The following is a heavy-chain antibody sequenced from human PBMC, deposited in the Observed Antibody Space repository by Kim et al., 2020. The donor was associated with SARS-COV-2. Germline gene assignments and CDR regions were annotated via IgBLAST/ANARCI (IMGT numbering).Heavy chain of an antibody. J-gene: IGHJ4*02. CDR2: IYYSGST. D-gene: IGHD6-13*01. Sequence: SETLSLTCTVSGGSISSYYWSWIRQPPGKGLEWIGYIYYSGSTNYNPSLKSRVTISVDTSKNQFSLKLSSVTAADTAVYYCARTSGIAAAHFDYWGQGTLVTVSS. V-gene: IGHV4-59*08. CDR3: ARTSGIAAAHFDY. CDR1: GGSISSYY.